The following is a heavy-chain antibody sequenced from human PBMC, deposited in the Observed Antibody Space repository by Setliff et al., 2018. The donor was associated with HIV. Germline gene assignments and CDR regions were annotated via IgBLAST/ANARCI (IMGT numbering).Heavy chain of an antibody. V-gene: IGHV4-61*02. CDR2: IYTSGST. D-gene: IGHD1-1*01. CDR3: ARESDQLNWFDP. Sequence: SETLSLTCTVPGGSISSGSYYWSWIRQPAGKGLEWIGRIYTSGSTNYNPSLKSRVTISVDTSKNQFSLKLSSVTAADTAVYYCARESDQLNWFDPWGQGTLVTVSS. CDR1: GGSISSGSYY. J-gene: IGHJ5*02.